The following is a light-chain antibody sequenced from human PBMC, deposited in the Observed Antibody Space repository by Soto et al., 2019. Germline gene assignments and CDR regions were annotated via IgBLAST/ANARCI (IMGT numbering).Light chain of an antibody. V-gene: IGLV2-14*01. CDR3: SSYAASDNFVV. CDR1: SSDVGYDKY. J-gene: IGLJ2*01. CDR2: EVT. Sequence: QSVLTQPASVSGSLGQSITISCSGTSSDVGYDKYVSWYQQNPGKAPKLIIYEVTNRPSGVSYRFSGSKSAYTASLTISGLQAEDEADYYCSSYAASDNFVVFGGGTKLTVL.